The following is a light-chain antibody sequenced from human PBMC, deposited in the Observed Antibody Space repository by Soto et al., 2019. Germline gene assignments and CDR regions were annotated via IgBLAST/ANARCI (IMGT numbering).Light chain of an antibody. CDR1: SSDVGGHNY. Sequence: QSALTQPASVSGSPGQSITISCTGTSSDVGGHNYVSWYQQHPGKAPKLMIYDVSNRPSGVSNRFSGSKSGNTASLTISGLQAEDEADYYCSSYTSSSVVFGGGTKVSVL. CDR2: DVS. CDR3: SSYTSSSVV. J-gene: IGLJ2*01. V-gene: IGLV2-14*01.